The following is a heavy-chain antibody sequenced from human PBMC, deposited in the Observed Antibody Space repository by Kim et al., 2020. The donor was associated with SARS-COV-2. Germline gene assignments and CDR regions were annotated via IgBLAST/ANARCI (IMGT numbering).Heavy chain of an antibody. CDR1: GYTLTELS. D-gene: IGHD3-22*01. V-gene: IGHV1-24*01. J-gene: IGHJ4*02. Sequence: ASVKVSCKVSGYTLTELSMHWVRQAPGKGLEWMGGFDPEDGETIYAQKFQGRVTMTEDTSTDTAYMELSSLRSEEPAVYYCATGHYYDSSGYPYYFDYWGQGTLVTVSS. CDR3: ATGHYYDSSGYPYYFDY. CDR2: FDPEDGET.